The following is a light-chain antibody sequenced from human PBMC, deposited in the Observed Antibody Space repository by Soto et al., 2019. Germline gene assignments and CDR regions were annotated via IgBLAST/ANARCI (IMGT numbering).Light chain of an antibody. V-gene: IGLV2-14*03. Sequence: QSALTQPASVSGSPGQSITISCTGTSSYVGGYNYVSWYQHHPGKAPKLMIYDVTNRPSGVSNRFSGSKSGNTASLTISGLQAEDEADYYCSSYRSSDTLEFGGGTKVTVL. CDR3: SSYRSSDTLE. CDR2: DVT. J-gene: IGLJ2*01. CDR1: SSYVGGYNY.